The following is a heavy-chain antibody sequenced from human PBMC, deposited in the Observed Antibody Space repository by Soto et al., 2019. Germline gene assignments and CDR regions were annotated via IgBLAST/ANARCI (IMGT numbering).Heavy chain of an antibody. D-gene: IGHD4-17*01. Sequence: EVQLVESGGGLVQPGRSLRLSCAASGFTFDDSAMHWVRQAPGKGLEWVSGISWNSGSIGYADSVRGRFTISRDNAKNSLYLQMNSLRAEDTALYYCAKGHDYGDKYFDYWGQGTLVTVSS. CDR1: GFTFDDSA. CDR2: ISWNSGSI. J-gene: IGHJ4*02. V-gene: IGHV3-9*01. CDR3: AKGHDYGDKYFDY.